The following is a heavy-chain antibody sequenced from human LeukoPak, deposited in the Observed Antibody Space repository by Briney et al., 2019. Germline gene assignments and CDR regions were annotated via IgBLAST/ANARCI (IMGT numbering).Heavy chain of an antibody. CDR3: ARLYYYGSGSSYAFDI. CDR2: TYYRSKWYH. D-gene: IGHD3-10*01. J-gene: IGHJ3*02. V-gene: IGHV6-1*01. Sequence: SQTLSLTCAISGDRVSSNSDAWNWIGPSPSRGLAWLGRTYYRSKWYHDYAVSVKSRITINPDTSKNQFSLQLNSVTPEDTAVYYCARLYYYGSGSSYAFDIWGQGTMVTVSS. CDR1: GDRVSSNSDA.